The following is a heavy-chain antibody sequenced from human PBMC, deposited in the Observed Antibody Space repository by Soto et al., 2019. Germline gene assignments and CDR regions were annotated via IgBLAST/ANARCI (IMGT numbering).Heavy chain of an antibody. V-gene: IGHV1-3*01. CDR2: INAGNGNT. D-gene: IGHD2-15*01. J-gene: IGHJ3*02. CDR3: ARYGAIGYCSGGSCYSVDAFDI. Sequence: QVQLVQSGAEVKKPGASVEVSCKASGYTFTSYAMHWVRQAPGQRLEWMGWINAGNGNTKYSQKFQGRVTITRDTSASTAYMELSSLRSEDTAVYYCARYGAIGYCSGGSCYSVDAFDIWGQGTMVTVSS. CDR1: GYTFTSYA.